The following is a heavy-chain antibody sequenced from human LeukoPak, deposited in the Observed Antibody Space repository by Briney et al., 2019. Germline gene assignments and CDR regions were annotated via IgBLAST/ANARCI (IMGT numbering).Heavy chain of an antibody. Sequence: GVSLRLSCAASGFTFSSYAMSWVRQAPGKGLEWVSYISSSGGTKYYADSVKGRFTISRDNAKNSLHLQMSSLTAEDTAFYYCAREGKDTDDYSGAIDYWGQGTLVAVSS. D-gene: IGHD5-24*01. CDR1: GFTFSSYA. CDR2: ISSSGGTK. V-gene: IGHV3-48*03. J-gene: IGHJ4*02. CDR3: AREGKDTDDYSGAIDY.